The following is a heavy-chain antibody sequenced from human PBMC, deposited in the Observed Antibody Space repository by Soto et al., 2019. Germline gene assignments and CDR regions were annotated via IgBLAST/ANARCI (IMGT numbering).Heavy chain of an antibody. Sequence: KPSETLSLTCTVSGGSISSSSYYWGWIRQPPGKGLEWIGSIYYSGSTYYNPSLKSRVTISVDTSKNQFSLKLSSVTAADTAVYYCARQRSRNWFDPWGQGTLVTVSS. CDR3: ARQRSRNWFDP. J-gene: IGHJ5*02. V-gene: IGHV4-39*01. CDR1: GGSISSSSYY. CDR2: IYYSGST.